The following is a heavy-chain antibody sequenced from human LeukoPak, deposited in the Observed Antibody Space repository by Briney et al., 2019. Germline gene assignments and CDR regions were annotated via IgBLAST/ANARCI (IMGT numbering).Heavy chain of an antibody. CDR1: GFTFSSYS. D-gene: IGHD3-3*01. V-gene: IGHV3-21*01. CDR2: ISSSSSYI. J-gene: IGHJ4*02. CDR3: ARGLTIFGVVSGDY. Sequence: GGSLRLSCAASGFTFSSYSMNWVRQAPGKGLEWVSSISSSSSYIYYADSVEGRFTISRDNAKNSLYQQMNSLRAEDTAVYYCARGLTIFGVVSGDYWGQGTLVTVSS.